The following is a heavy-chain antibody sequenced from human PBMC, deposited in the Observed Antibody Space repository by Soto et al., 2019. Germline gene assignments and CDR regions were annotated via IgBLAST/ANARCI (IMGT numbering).Heavy chain of an antibody. V-gene: IGHV4-59*01. J-gene: IGHJ6*02. CDR3: ARDRWGYCGTDCSPLDV. Sequence: QVQLQESGPGLVKPSETLSLTCTVSDGTISRYYWSWIRQPPGKGLEWIGYMYNTGSTVYNPSFKSRVSLSVDTSKDQFSLKLNSVTAADTAVYYCARDRWGYCGTDCSPLDVWGQGTTVTVSS. D-gene: IGHD2-21*02. CDR2: MYNTGST. CDR1: DGTISRYY.